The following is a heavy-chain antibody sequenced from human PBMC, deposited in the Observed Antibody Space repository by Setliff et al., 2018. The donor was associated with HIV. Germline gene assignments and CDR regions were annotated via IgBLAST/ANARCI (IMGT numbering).Heavy chain of an antibody. D-gene: IGHD7-27*01. CDR3: ARLNWGP. CDR1: GFTISGNY. J-gene: IGHJ5*02. V-gene: IGHV3-11*04. Sequence: GGSLRLSCAASGFTISGNYMSWVRQAPGKGLEWVTVINSGGHTVYHADSVKGRFTISRDNAKNSLSLQMDGLRAEDTAIYYCARLNWGPWGPGTLVTVSS. CDR2: INSGGHTV.